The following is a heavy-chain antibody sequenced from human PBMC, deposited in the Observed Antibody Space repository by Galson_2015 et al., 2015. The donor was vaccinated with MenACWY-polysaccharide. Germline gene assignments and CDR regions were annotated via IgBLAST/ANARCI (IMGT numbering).Heavy chain of an antibody. CDR3: ARANCSGGSCPRSPYGMTV. D-gene: IGHD2-15*01. Sequence: SLRLSCAASGFTFSSYRMNWVRQAPGKGLEWVSSISSSSSYIYYADSVKGRFPISRDNARNSLYLQMNSLGAEDTAVYYCARANCSGGSCPRSPYGMTVCRQGTSVTVSS. CDR2: ISSSSSYI. J-gene: IGHJ6*02. CDR1: GFTFSSYR. V-gene: IGHV3-21*01.